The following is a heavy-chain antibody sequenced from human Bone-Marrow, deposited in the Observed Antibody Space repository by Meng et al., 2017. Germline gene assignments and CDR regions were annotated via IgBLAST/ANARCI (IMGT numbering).Heavy chain of an antibody. J-gene: IGHJ4*02. CDR1: GGIFSNYV. V-gene: IGHV1-69*05. D-gene: IGHD6-13*01. CDR3: ARGGIAAAAIDY. CDR2: INAVFGTT. Sequence: SVKVSCKALGGIFSNYVIGWVRQAPGQGLEWMGGINAVFGTTNYAQKFQGRVTITRNTSISTAYMELSSLRSEDTAVYYCARGGIAAAAIDYWGQGTLVTVSS.